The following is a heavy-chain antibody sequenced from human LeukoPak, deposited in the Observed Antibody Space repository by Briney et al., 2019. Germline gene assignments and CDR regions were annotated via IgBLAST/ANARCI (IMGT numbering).Heavy chain of an antibody. D-gene: IGHD1-26*01. CDR3: ARDFSLVVGASDS. J-gene: IGHJ5*02. CDR2: MALSGGPT. V-gene: IGHV3-23*01. CDR1: GFTFSAYA. Sequence: PGGSLRLSCAASGFTFSAYAMAWVRRPPGRGLEWVSTMALSGGPTHYADAVEGRFTISRGDSKSTLYLHINNLRAEDTAVYYCARDFSLVVGASDSWGKGTLVTVSS.